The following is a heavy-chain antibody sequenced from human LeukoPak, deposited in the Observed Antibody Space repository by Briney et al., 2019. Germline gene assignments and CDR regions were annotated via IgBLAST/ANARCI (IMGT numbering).Heavy chain of an antibody. J-gene: IGHJ4*02. Sequence: SETLSLTCTVSCGSISSGGYYWSWIRQHPWKGLEVIGYIYYIGSTYYHPSLKRRVTISVDTSKNQFSLKLSSVTAADTAVYYCARGREVVPAAIDYWGQGTLVTVSS. CDR1: CGSISSGGYY. D-gene: IGHD2-2*01. CDR3: ARGREVVPAAIDY. V-gene: IGHV4-31*03. CDR2: IYYIGST.